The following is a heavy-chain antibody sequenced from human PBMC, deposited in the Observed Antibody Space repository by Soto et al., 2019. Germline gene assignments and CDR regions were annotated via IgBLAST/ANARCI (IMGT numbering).Heavy chain of an antibody. J-gene: IGHJ3*02. Sequence: PGESLKISCKGSGYSFTSYWISWVRQMPGKGLEWMGRIDPSDSYTNYSPSFQGHVTISADKSISTAYLQWSSLKASDTAMYYCARHRDSSGFPDAFDIWGQGTMVTVSS. CDR3: ARHRDSSGFPDAFDI. V-gene: IGHV5-10-1*01. CDR2: IDPSDSYT. D-gene: IGHD3-22*01. CDR1: GYSFTSYW.